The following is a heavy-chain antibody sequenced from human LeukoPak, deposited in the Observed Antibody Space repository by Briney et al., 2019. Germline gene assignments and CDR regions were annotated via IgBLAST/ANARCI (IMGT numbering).Heavy chain of an antibody. D-gene: IGHD1-14*01. Sequence: QPGRSVTLSCAASGFPCSSYGKHWVRQAPGKGLEWVAVISYDGSNKYYADSVKGRFTISRDNSKNTLYLQMNSLRAEDTAVYYCLRAGNRYYNFDYWGERTRHTLSS. J-gene: IGHJ4*02. CDR1: GFPCSSYG. V-gene: IGHV3-30*03. CDR2: ISYDGSNK. CDR3: LRAGNRYYNFDY.